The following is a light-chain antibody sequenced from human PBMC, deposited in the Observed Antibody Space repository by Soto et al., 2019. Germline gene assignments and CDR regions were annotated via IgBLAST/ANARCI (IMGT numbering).Light chain of an antibody. J-gene: IGLJ1*01. V-gene: IGLV1-51*02. CDR2: ENN. CDR3: GKWDSSLSACV. Sequence: QSVVTQPPSLSAAPGQKVTISCSGSSYNIGNNYVSWYQQLPGTAPKLLIYENNNRPAGLPDRFSGYKTDTSATLGLPEPQTGDEADYYCGKWDSSLSACVFGSGNKVTVL. CDR1: SYNIGNNY.